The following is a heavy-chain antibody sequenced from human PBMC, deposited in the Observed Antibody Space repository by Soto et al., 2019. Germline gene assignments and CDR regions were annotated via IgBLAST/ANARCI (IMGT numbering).Heavy chain of an antibody. CDR1: GGTFSSYA. Sequence: QVQLVQSGAEVKKPGSSVKVSCKASGGTFSSYAISWVRQAPGQGLEWMGGIIPIFGTATYEQKFQGRVTITADESTSTAYMELSSLRSEDTAVYYCSRARDYFDGLNGFDPWGQGTLVTVSS. J-gene: IGHJ5*02. V-gene: IGHV1-69*01. CDR3: SRARDYFDGLNGFDP. CDR2: IIPIFGTA. D-gene: IGHD3-9*01.